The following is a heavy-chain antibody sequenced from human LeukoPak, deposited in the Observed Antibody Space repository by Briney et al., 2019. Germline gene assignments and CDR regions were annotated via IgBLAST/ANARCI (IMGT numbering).Heavy chain of an antibody. V-gene: IGHV1-69*05. CDR2: IIPIFGTA. J-gene: IGHJ3*01. Sequence: SVKVSCKASGGTFSSYAISWVRQAPGQGLEWMGGIIPIFGTANYAQKFQGRVTITTDESTSTAYMELSSLRSEDTAVYYCARAKIAAAGTGAFDVWGQGTLVTVSS. D-gene: IGHD6-13*01. CDR1: GGTFSSYA. CDR3: ARAKIAAAGTGAFDV.